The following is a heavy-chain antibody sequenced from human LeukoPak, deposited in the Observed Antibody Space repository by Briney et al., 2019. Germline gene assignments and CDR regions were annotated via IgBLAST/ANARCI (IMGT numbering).Heavy chain of an antibody. V-gene: IGHV4-39*01. Sequence: KPSETLSLTCTVSGGSISSRSYYWGWIRQPPGKGLEWNVSMYYSRSTYYNPSLKSRVTISVDTSKNQFSLKLSSVAAADTAVFYCARTHMVRGVIKYYYGMDVWGQGTTVTVSS. D-gene: IGHD3-10*01. CDR2: MYYSRST. J-gene: IGHJ6*02. CDR3: ARTHMVRGVIKYYYGMDV. CDR1: GGSISSRSYY.